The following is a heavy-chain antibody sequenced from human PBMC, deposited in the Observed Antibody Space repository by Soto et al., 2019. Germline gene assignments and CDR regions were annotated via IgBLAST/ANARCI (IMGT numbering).Heavy chain of an antibody. J-gene: IGHJ4*02. D-gene: IGHD3-10*01. V-gene: IGHV3-15*07. Sequence: GGSLRLSCAASGFTFSNAWMNWVRQAPGKGLEWVGRIKSKTDGGTTDYAAPVKGRFTISRDDSKNTLYLQMNSLKTEDTAVYYCTTDGLLTYYYGSGSYPRDYWGQGTLVTVSS. CDR2: IKSKTDGGTT. CDR1: GFTFSNAW. CDR3: TTDGLLTYYYGSGSYPRDY.